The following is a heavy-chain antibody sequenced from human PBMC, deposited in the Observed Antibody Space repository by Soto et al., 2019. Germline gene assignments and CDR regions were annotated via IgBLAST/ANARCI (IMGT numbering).Heavy chain of an antibody. CDR3: ARYDSSGYYWPYYYYSMDV. J-gene: IGHJ6*02. V-gene: IGHV4-59*08. CDR1: SDSISNYY. CDR2: MHYNGYT. D-gene: IGHD3-22*01. Sequence: SETLSLTCTVSSDSISNYYCSWFRQPPGKGLEWIGYMHYNGYTSYNPSLRSRVTISVDTSKNQFSLKLTSVTVADTALYYCARYDSSGYYWPYYYYSMDVWGQGTTVTVSS.